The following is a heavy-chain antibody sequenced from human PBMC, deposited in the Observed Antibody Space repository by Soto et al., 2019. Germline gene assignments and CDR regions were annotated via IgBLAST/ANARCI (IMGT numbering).Heavy chain of an antibody. D-gene: IGHD6-13*01. V-gene: IGHV4-59*08. CDR2: IYYSGST. CDR1: GGSISSYY. CDR3: ARIYSSSWYALYYYYYMDV. J-gene: IGHJ6*03. Sequence: SETLSLTCTVSGGSISSYYWSWIRQPPGKGLEWIGYIYYSGSTNYNPSLKSRVTISVDTSKNQFSLKLSSVTAADTAVYYCARIYSSSWYALYYYYYMDVWGKGTTVTV.